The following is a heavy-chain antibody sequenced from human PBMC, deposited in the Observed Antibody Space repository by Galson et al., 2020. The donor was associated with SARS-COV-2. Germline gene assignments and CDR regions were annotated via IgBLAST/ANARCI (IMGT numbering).Heavy chain of an antibody. J-gene: IGHJ2*01. D-gene: IGHD4-17*01. V-gene: IGHV3-74*01. Sequence: GGSLRLSCAASGFTFGRYWMNWIRQAPGEGLVWVAHINNDGSGTSSAASVKGRFTVSRDNAKNTVDLQMNSLRAEDTAMYYCVRDGEWYFDLWGRGTLVRVSS. CDR2: INNDGSGT. CDR3: VRDGEWYFDL. CDR1: GFTFGRYW.